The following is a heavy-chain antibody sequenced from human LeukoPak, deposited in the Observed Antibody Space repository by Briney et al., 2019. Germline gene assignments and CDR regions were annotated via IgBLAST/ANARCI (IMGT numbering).Heavy chain of an antibody. D-gene: IGHD6-19*01. Sequence: GGSLRLSCAASGFTFSSYSMNWVRQAPGKGLEWVSSISSSSSYIYYADSVKGRFTISRDNAKNSLYLQMNSLRAEDTAVYYCAKADGYSSGWFYYFDYWGQGTLVTVSS. CDR2: ISSSSSYI. V-gene: IGHV3-21*01. CDR1: GFTFSSYS. J-gene: IGHJ4*02. CDR3: AKADGYSSGWFYYFDY.